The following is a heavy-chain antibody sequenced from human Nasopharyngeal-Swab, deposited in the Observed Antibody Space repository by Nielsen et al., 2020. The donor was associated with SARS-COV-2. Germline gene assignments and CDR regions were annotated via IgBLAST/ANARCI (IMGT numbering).Heavy chain of an antibody. Sequence: SETLSLTCTVSGFSISSGGYYWSWIRQHPGKGLEWIGYIYYSGSTYYNPSLKSRVTISVDTSKNQFSLKLSSVTAADTAVYYCARAVTMVRGVIDGFDYWGQGTLVTVSS. D-gene: IGHD3-10*01. J-gene: IGHJ4*02. CDR1: GFSISSGGYY. V-gene: IGHV4-31*03. CDR2: IYYSGST. CDR3: ARAVTMVRGVIDGFDY.